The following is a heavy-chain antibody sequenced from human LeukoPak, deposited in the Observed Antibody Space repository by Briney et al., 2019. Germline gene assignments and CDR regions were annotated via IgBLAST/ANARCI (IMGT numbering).Heavy chain of an antibody. CDR1: GGSISSTIHY. Sequence: SETLSLTCTVSGGSISSTIHYWGWIRQPPGKRLEWIVTIYNTGSTYYNPSLKSRVTISVDTSKNQFSLKLSSVPATDTAVYYCARAYEAGSLDYWGQGTLVTVSS. V-gene: IGHV4-39*01. CDR3: ARAYEAGSLDY. D-gene: IGHD3-3*01. J-gene: IGHJ4*02. CDR2: IYNTGST.